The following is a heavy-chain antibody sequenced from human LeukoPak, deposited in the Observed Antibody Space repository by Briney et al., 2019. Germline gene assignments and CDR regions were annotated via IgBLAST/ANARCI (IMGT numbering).Heavy chain of an antibody. CDR1: EFTFTNYG. Sequence: EGSLRLSCSASEFTFTNYGMHWVRQAPGKGLEWVAFIRYDGSHKSYADSVKGRFTISRDNSKNTLYVQMNSLRTEDTAIYYCSGWYEDYYYYYMDVWGKGTTVTVSS. D-gene: IGHD6-19*01. CDR3: SGWYEDYYYYYMDV. V-gene: IGHV3-30*02. J-gene: IGHJ6*03. CDR2: IRYDGSHK.